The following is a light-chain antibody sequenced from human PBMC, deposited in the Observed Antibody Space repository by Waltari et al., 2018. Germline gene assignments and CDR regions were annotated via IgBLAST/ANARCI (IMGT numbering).Light chain of an antibody. V-gene: IGLV2-23*01. Sequence: QSALTQPASVSGSPGQSITISCTGTNSDVGSYNLVSWYQQHPGKAPKLMIYESSERPSGVSNRFSGSKSGNTASLTISGVQVEDEADYYCCSYAGSTTFYVFGTGTKVTVL. CDR2: ESS. J-gene: IGLJ1*01. CDR3: CSYAGSTTFYV. CDR1: NSDVGSYNL.